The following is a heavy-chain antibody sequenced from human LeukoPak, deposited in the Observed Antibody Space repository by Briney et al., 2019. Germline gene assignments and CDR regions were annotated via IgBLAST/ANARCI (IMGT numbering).Heavy chain of an antibody. CDR2: IWSDGSNK. CDR3: ARDKGTTCIDN. CDR1: GFTFSSYG. V-gene: IGHV3-33*01. J-gene: IGHJ4*02. D-gene: IGHD4-17*01. Sequence: GGSLRLSCAASGFTFSSYGMHWVRQAPGKGLEWVAFIWSDGSNKYHADSVKGRFTISRDNSKDTLYLQMNSLRAEDTAVYYCARDKGTTCIDNWGQGALVTVSS.